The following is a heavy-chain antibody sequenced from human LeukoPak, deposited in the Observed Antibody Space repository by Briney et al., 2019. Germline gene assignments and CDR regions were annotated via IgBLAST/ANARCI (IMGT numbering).Heavy chain of an antibody. CDR1: GFTFDDYA. V-gene: IGHV3-43D*03. Sequence: GGSLRLSCAASGFTFDDYAMHWVRQAPGKGLEWVSLISWDGGSTYYADPVKGRFTISRDNSKNSLYLQMNSLRAEDTALYYCAKDTGAGDSRGRGWYFDYWGQGTLVTVSS. CDR3: AKDTGAGDSRGRGWYFDY. CDR2: ISWDGGST. D-gene: IGHD3-22*01. J-gene: IGHJ4*02.